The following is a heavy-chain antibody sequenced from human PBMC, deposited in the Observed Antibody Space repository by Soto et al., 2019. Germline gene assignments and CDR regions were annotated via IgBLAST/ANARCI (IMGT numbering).Heavy chain of an antibody. CDR3: AKVISGEGIVY. CDR2: IGGRT. J-gene: IGHJ4*02. D-gene: IGHD3-16*01. V-gene: IGHV3-23*01. CDR1: GSTFSSYA. Sequence: EVQLLESGGGLVQPGGSLRLSCAASGSTFSSYAMRLVRPAPGKGLEWVSAIGGRTDYADSVKGRFTISRDSSKNTLYLQMNSLRAEDTAVYYCAKVISGEGIVYWGQGTLVTVSS.